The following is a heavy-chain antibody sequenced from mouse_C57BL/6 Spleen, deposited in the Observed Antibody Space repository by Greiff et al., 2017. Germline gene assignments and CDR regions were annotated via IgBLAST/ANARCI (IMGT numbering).Heavy chain of an antibody. CDR3: VIYYDYGWFAY. CDR2: IDPSDSYT. D-gene: IGHD2-4*01. Sequence: VQLQQPGAELVKPGASVKLSCKASGYTFTSYWMQWVKQRPGQGLEWIGEIDPSDSYTNYNQKFKGKATLTVDTSSSTAYMQLSSLTSEDSAVYYCVIYYDYGWFAYWGQGTLVTVSA. J-gene: IGHJ3*01. V-gene: IGHV1-50*01. CDR1: GYTFTSYW.